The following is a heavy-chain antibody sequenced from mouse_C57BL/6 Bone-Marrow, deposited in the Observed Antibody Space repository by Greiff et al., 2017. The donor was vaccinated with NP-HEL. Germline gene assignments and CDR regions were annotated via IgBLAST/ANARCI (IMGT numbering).Heavy chain of an antibody. CDR3: ARRGGSSYDYAMDY. V-gene: IGHV5-12*01. J-gene: IGHJ4*01. D-gene: IGHD1-1*01. CDR2: ISNGGGST. Sequence: EVQGVESGGGLVQPGGSLKLSCAASGFTFSDYYMYWVRQTPEKRLEWVAYISNGGGSTYYPDTVKGRFTISRDNAKNTPYLQMSRLKSEDTAMYYCARRGGSSYDYAMDYWGQGTSVTVSS. CDR1: GFTFSDYY.